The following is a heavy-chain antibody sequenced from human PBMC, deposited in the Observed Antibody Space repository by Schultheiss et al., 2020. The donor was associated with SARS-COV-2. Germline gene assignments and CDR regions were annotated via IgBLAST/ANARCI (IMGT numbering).Heavy chain of an antibody. CDR2: IIPIFGTA. V-gene: IGHV1-69*13. CDR3: ARDRYDFWSGYVSYWYFDL. CDR1: GGTFSSYA. J-gene: IGHJ2*01. D-gene: IGHD3-3*01. Sequence: SVKVSCKASGGTFSSYAISWVRQAPGQGLEWMGGIIPIFGTANDAQKFQGRVTITADESTSTAYMELSSLRSEDTAVYYCARDRYDFWSGYVSYWYFDLWGRGTLVTVSS.